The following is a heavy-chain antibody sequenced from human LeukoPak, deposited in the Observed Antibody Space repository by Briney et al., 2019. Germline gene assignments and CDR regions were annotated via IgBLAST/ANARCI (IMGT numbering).Heavy chain of an antibody. CDR3: ARGNWNDVYAYDY. Sequence: ASVKVSCKASGYTFTGYYMHWVRQAPGQGLEWMGWMNPNSGNTGYAQKFQGRVTMTRNTSISTAYMELSSLRSEDTAVYYCARGNWNDVYAYDYWGQGTLVTVSS. CDR1: GYTFTGYY. J-gene: IGHJ4*02. CDR2: MNPNSGNT. V-gene: IGHV1-8*02. D-gene: IGHD1-1*01.